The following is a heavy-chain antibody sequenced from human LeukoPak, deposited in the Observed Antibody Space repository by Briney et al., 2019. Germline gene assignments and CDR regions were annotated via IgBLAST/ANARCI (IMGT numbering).Heavy chain of an antibody. CDR2: IYPGDSDT. Sequence: GESLKISCKGSGYSFTSYWIGWVRQMPGKGLEWMGIIYPGDSDTRYSPSFQGQVTISADKSISTAYLQWSSLKASDTAMYYCARGARIAARPHYFDYWGQGTLVTVSS. J-gene: IGHJ4*02. D-gene: IGHD6-6*01. CDR3: ARGARIAARPHYFDY. V-gene: IGHV5-51*01. CDR1: GYSFTSYW.